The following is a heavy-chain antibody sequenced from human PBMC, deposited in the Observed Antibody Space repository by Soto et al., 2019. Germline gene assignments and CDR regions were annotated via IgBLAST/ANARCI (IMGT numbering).Heavy chain of an antibody. D-gene: IGHD3-22*01. V-gene: IGHV5-10-1*01. Sequence: PGESLKISCKGSGYSFTSYWISWVRQMPGKGLEWMGRIDPSDSYTNYSPSFQGHVTISADKSISTAYLQWSSLKASDTAMYYCARHRYYYDSSGYLGGGAFDIWGQGTMVTVS. CDR3: ARHRYYYDSSGYLGGGAFDI. CDR2: IDPSDSYT. CDR1: GYSFTSYW. J-gene: IGHJ3*02.